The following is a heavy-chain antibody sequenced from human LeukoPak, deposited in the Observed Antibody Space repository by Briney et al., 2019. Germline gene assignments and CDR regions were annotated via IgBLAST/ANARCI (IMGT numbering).Heavy chain of an antibody. CDR1: GASIRSCY. D-gene: IGHD2-15*01. CDR3: AQQVVGTSNSFDM. J-gene: IGHJ3*02. V-gene: IGHV4-59*01. Sequence: SETLSLTCNVSGASIRSCYWSWIRQSPGKGLEWIGSITYSGNTELNPSLRSRVTMSSDPPKSQFSLKLSSVTTADTALYYCAQQVVGTSNSFDMWGQGTMVTVSS. CDR2: ITYSGNT.